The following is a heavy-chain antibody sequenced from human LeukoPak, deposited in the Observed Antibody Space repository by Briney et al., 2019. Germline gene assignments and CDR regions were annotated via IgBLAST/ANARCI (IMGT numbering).Heavy chain of an antibody. CDR2: ISSSSSSYI. V-gene: IGHV3-21*01. J-gene: IGHJ4*02. CDR3: ARVVVGACFDY. Sequence: KPGGSLRLSCAASGFTFSSYSMNWVRQAPGKGLEWVSSISSSSSSYIYYADSVKGRFTISRDNAKNSLYLQMNSLRAEDTAVYYCARVVVGACFDYWGQGTLVTVSS. D-gene: IGHD1-26*01. CDR1: GFTFSSYS.